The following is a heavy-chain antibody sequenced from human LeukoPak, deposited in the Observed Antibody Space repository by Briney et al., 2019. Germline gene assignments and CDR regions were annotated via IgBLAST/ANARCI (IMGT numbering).Heavy chain of an antibody. CDR1: GGSFSGYY. J-gene: IGHJ4*02. D-gene: IGHD4-17*01. CDR2: VNHSGST. V-gene: IGHV4-34*01. CDR3: ASLTVTTSGGY. Sequence: SETLSLTCAVYGGSFSGYYWSWIRQPPGKGLEWIGEVNHSGSTNYNPSLKSRVTISVNTSKNQFSLNLISVTAADTAVYYCASLTVTTSGGYWGQGTLVTVSS.